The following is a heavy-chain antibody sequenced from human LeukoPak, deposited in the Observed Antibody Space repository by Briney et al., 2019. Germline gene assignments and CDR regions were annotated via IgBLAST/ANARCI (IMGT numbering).Heavy chain of an antibody. CDR2: IYYSGST. D-gene: IGHD6-6*01. J-gene: IGHJ4*02. V-gene: IGHV4-39*02. CDR3: AREQYSSSSDGDY. Sequence: PSETLSLTCTVSGGSISSYYWGWIRQPPGKGLEWIGSIYYSGSTYYNPSLKSRVTISVDTSKNQFSLKLSSVTAADTAVYYCAREQYSSSSDGDYWGQGTLVTVSS. CDR1: GGSISSYY.